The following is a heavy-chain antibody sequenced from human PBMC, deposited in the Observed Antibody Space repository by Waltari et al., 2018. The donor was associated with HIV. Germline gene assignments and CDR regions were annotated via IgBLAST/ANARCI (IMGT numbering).Heavy chain of an antibody. CDR1: GFTFSSYE. CDR2: ISISGSTI. Sequence: EVQLVESGGGLVQPGGSLRLSCAASGFTFSSYEMNWVRQAPGKGWEWLSYISISGSTIFYADSVKGRFTISRDNAKNSLYLQMNSLRAEDTAVYYCARIIVGANFDYWGQGTLVTVSS. J-gene: IGHJ4*02. V-gene: IGHV3-48*03. D-gene: IGHD1-26*01. CDR3: ARIIVGANFDY.